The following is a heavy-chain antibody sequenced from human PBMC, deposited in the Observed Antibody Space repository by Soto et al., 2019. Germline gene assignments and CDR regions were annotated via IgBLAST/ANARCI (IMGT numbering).Heavy chain of an antibody. CDR1: VGTFSSYA. CDR3: ARGRGSYHEYGMDV. D-gene: IGHD1-26*01. V-gene: IGHV1-69*12. CDR2: IIPIFGTA. Sequence: QVQLVQSGAEVKKPGSSVKVSCKASVGTFSSYAISWVRQAPGQGLEWMGGIIPIFGTANYAQKFQGRVTITADESTSTAYMELSSLRSEDTAVYYCARGRGSYHEYGMDVWGQGTTVTVSS. J-gene: IGHJ6*02.